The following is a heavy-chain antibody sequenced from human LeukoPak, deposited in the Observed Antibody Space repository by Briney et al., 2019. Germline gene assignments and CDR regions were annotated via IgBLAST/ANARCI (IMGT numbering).Heavy chain of an antibody. J-gene: IGHJ4*02. V-gene: IGHV3-30*02. D-gene: IGHD1-7*01. CDR2: IGYDESKK. CDR3: AKGGITGTVDY. Sequence: EGSLRLSCEASGFTFNNFGMHWVRQAPGKGLEWVAFIGYDESKKYYAESVKGRFTISRDNSKNTLYVQMNSLRAEDTAVYYCAKGGITGTVDYWGQGTLVTVSS. CDR1: GFTFNNFG.